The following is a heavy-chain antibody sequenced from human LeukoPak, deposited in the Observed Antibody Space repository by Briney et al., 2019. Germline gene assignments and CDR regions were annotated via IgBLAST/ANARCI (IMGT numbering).Heavy chain of an antibody. V-gene: IGHV1-69*05. CDR1: GGTFSSYA. CDR3: ARDHDYGGNLDY. D-gene: IGHD4-23*01. Sequence: SVKVSCKASGGTFSSYAISWVRQAPGQGLEGMGRIIPIFGTANYAQKFQGRVTITTDESTSTAYMELSSLRSEDTAVYYCARDHDYGGNLDYWGQGTLVTVSS. J-gene: IGHJ4*02. CDR2: IIPIFGTA.